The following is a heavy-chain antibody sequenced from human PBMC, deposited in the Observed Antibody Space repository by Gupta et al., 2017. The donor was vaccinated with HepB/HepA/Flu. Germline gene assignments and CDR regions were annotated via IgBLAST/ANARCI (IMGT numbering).Heavy chain of an antibody. Sequence: QVQLVQSGAEVKKPGASVMVSCKASGYTFTGYYMHWVRQAPGQGLEWMGWINPNSGGTNYAQKFQGWVTMTRDTSISTAYMELSRLRSDDTAVYYCARSEGAADGTLRDDTSYGMDVWGQGTTVTVSS. CDR2: INPNSGGT. CDR1: GYTFTGYY. J-gene: IGHJ6*02. D-gene: IGHD6-13*01. V-gene: IGHV1-2*04. CDR3: ARSEGAADGTLRDDTSYGMDV.